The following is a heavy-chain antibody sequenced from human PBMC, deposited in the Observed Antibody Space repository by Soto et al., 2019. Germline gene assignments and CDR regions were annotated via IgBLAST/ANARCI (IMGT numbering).Heavy chain of an antibody. CDR1: GFTFSSYA. D-gene: IGHD1-26*01. CDR2: ISYDGSNK. V-gene: IGHV3-30-3*01. J-gene: IGHJ4*02. CDR3: ARNRGWEPRSDFDY. Sequence: GSLRLSCAASGFTFSSYAMHWVRQAPGKGLEWVAVISYDGSNKYYADSVKGRFTISRDNSKNTLYLQMNSLRAEDTAVYCCARNRGWEPRSDFDYWGQGTLVTVSS.